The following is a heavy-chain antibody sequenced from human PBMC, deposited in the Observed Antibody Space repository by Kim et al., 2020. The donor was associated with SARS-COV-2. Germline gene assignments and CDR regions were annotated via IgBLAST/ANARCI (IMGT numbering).Heavy chain of an antibody. D-gene: IGHD1-26*01. J-gene: IGHJ4*02. V-gene: IGHV3-53*01. CDR1: GFPVSSNW. CDR2: IYSGGST. CDR3: VCVWVDY. Sequence: GWSLRLSCSASGFPVSSNWVCWVRQAPGKGLEWVSVIYSGGSTYYADSVKGRFTISRDNSKNTLYLQMNSLRAEDTAVYYCVCVWVDYWGQGTLVTVSS.